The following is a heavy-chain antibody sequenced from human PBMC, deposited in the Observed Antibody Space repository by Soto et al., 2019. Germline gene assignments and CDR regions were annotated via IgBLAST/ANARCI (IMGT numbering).Heavy chain of an antibody. CDR2: ISYDGSNK. CDR3: AKEIYSYGHHRKYYFDY. V-gene: IGHV3-30*18. D-gene: IGHD5-18*01. J-gene: IGHJ4*02. CDR1: GFTFSSYG. Sequence: GGSLRLSCAASGFTFSSYGMHWVRQAPGKGLEWVAVISYDGSNKYYADSVKGRFTISRDNSKNTLYLQMNSLRAEDTAVYYCAKEIYSYGHHRKYYFDYWGQGTLVTVSS.